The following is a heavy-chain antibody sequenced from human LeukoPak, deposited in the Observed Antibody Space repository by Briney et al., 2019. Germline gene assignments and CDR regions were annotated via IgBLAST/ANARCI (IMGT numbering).Heavy chain of an antibody. J-gene: IGHJ3*02. CDR1: GGSISSYY. D-gene: IGHD3-9*01. Sequence: SETLSLTCTVSGGSISSYYWSWIRQPPGKGLEWIGYIYYSGSTNYNPSLKSRVTISVDTSKNQFSLKLSSVTAADTAVYYCARRGFRYFVQNDAFDIWGPGTMVTVSS. CDR2: IYYSGST. V-gene: IGHV4-59*08. CDR3: ARRGFRYFVQNDAFDI.